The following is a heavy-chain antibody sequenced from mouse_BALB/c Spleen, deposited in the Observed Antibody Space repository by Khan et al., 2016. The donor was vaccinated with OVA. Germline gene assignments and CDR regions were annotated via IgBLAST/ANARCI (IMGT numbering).Heavy chain of an antibody. Sequence: EVELVESGGGLVKPGGSLKVSCVASGFTFSNYAMSWVRQTPEKRLEWVASISSGGSTYYPDSVKGRFTISRDNARNILYLQMSSLRSEDTAMYYCARDYWFVYWGQGTLVTVSA. CDR1: GFTFSNYA. CDR2: ISSGGST. CDR3: ARDYWFVY. J-gene: IGHJ3*01. V-gene: IGHV5-6-5*01.